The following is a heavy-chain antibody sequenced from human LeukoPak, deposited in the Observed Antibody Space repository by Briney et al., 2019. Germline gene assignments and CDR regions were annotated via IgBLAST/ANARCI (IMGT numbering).Heavy chain of an antibody. J-gene: IGHJ6*02. Sequence: GGSLRLSCAASGFTFSSYWMSWARQAPGKGLEWLANIKQDGSEIHYVDSVKGRFTISRENAKNSLYLQMNSPRAEDTALYYCARYCGGDCYGMDVWGQGTTVTVSS. V-gene: IGHV3-7*01. CDR2: IKQDGSEI. CDR1: GFTFSSYW. CDR3: ARYCGGDCYGMDV. D-gene: IGHD2-21*01.